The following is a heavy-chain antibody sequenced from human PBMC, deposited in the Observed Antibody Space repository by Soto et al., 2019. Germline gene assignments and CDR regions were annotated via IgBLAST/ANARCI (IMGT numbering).Heavy chain of an antibody. CDR2: MNYRGKP. Sequence: PSETMSLTCGVSGYSLSSGYYWAWVWPPPGKGLEWIGRMNYRGKPYYNPSLKSRITINPDTSKNQFSLQLHSVTPEDTAVYYCARGSYLDYWGQGAPVTVS. D-gene: IGHD3-10*01. CDR3: ARGSYLDY. J-gene: IGHJ4*02. V-gene: IGHV4-38-2*01. CDR1: GYSLSSGYY.